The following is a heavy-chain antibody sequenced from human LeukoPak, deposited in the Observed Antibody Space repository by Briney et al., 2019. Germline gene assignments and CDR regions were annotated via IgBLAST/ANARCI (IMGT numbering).Heavy chain of an antibody. J-gene: IGHJ5*02. CDR3: ARGRYFDWLLYENWFDP. CDR1: GGTFSSYA. Sequence: SVKVSCKASGGTFSSYAISWVRQAPGQGLEWMGRIIPILGIANYAQKFQGRVTITADKSTSTAYMELSSLRSEDTAVYYRARGRYFDWLLYENWFDPWGQGTLVTVSS. V-gene: IGHV1-69*04. CDR2: IIPILGIA. D-gene: IGHD3-9*01.